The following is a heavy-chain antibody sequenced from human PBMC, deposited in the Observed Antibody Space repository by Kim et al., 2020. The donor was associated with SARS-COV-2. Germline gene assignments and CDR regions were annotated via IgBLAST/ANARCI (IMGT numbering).Heavy chain of an antibody. J-gene: IGHJ6*03. CDR1: GFTVSSNY. CDR2: TYSGGRT. CDR3: ARERAMIVSGPDYYYMDV. D-gene: IGHD3-22*01. V-gene: IGHV3-53*01. Sequence: GGSLRLSCAASGFTVSSNYMNWVRQAPGKGLEWVSVTYSGGRTDYADSVKVRFTISRDNFKNTLYIQMNSLRVDDTAVDYCARERAMIVSGPDYYYMDV.